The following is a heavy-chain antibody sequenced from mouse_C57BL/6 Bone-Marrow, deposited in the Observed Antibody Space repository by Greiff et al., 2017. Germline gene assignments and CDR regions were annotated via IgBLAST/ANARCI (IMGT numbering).Heavy chain of an antibody. Sequence: EVQLVESGGGLVKPGGSLKLSCAASGFTFSDYGMHWVRQAPEKGLEWVAYISSGSSTIYYAETVKGRFTISRDNAKNTLFLQITSLRSEDTAMYYCARDYYGKAFAYWGQGTLVTVSA. J-gene: IGHJ3*01. CDR1: GFTFSDYG. CDR3: ARDYYGKAFAY. D-gene: IGHD2-1*01. CDR2: ISSGSSTI. V-gene: IGHV5-17*01.